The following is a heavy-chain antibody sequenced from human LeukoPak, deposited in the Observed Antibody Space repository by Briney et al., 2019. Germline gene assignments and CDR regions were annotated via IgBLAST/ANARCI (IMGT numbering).Heavy chain of an antibody. Sequence: GGSLRLSCAASGFTFSSYWMSWVRQAPGKGLEWVANIKQDGSEKYYVDSVKGRFTISRDNAQNSLYLQMNSLRAEDTAVYYCARHNYYDSSGSPAFDICGQGTMVTVSS. V-gene: IGHV3-7*01. CDR1: GFTFSSYW. J-gene: IGHJ3*02. D-gene: IGHD3-22*01. CDR2: IKQDGSEK. CDR3: ARHNYYDSSGSPAFDI.